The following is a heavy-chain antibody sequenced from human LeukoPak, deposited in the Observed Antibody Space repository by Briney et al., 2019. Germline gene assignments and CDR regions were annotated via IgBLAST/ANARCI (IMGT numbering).Heavy chain of an antibody. CDR3: ARVWGTHNWFDP. D-gene: IGHD7-27*01. J-gene: IGHJ5*02. CDR2: IFTSGST. CDR1: GGSISSGNYY. V-gene: IGHV4-61*02. Sequence: SETLSLTCTVSGGSISSGNYYWSWIRQPAGKGLEWIGRIFTSGSTNYNPSLESRVTISVDTSKKQVSLKVTSVTAADTAMYYCARVWGTHNWFDPWGQGNPGHRLL.